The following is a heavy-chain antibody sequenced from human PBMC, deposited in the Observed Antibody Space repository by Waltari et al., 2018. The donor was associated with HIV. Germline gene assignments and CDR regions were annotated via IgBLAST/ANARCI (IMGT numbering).Heavy chain of an antibody. J-gene: IGHJ5*02. D-gene: IGHD6-19*01. V-gene: IGHV3-7*02. CDR1: GFTFSSIW. CDR2: IKQDGSEK. CDR3: ALRRGSGWYIWFDP. Sequence: EMQLVESGGGLVQPGGSLRLSCAASGFTFSSIWMNWVRQPPGKGLEWVANIKQDGSEKYYVDSVKGRFTISRDNAKNSLYLQMNSLRAEDTGVYYCALRRGSGWYIWFDPWGQGTLVTVSS.